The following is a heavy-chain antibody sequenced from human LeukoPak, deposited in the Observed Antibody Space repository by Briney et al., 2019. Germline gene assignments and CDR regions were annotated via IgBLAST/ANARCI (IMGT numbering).Heavy chain of an antibody. CDR3: ARDYSSGWPNFDY. CDR1: GYTFTSYG. CDR2: ISTYNGNT. J-gene: IGHJ4*02. D-gene: IGHD6-19*01. Sequence: ASVKVSCKASGYTFTSYGISWVRQAPGQGLEWMGWISTYNGNTNYAQKVQGRVTMTTDTSTSTAYMELRSLRSDDTAVCYCARDYSSGWPNFDYWGQGTLVTVSP. V-gene: IGHV1-18*01.